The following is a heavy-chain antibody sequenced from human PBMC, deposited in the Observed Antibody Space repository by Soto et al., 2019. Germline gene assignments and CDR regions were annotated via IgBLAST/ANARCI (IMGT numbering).Heavy chain of an antibody. V-gene: IGHV1-2*02. J-gene: IGHJ4*02. CDR3: AREPATAKPEGVDF. CDR1: GSTFSVYY. D-gene: IGHD1-1*01. Sequence: APVKVSCEAPGSTFSVYYIHWVRQAPGQGLEWMGWINPNSGGTKYAPKFQGGVTMTRDTSITTAYMELSRLRSGDTAVYYCAREPATAKPEGVDFWYQGTLVTVSS. CDR2: INPNSGGT.